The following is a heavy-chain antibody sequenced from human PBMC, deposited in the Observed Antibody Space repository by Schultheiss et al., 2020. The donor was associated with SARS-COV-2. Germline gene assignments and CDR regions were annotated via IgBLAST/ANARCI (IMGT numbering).Heavy chain of an antibody. V-gene: IGHV3-48*04. CDR2: ISSSGSTI. J-gene: IGHJ4*02. Sequence: GGSLRLSCAASGFTFSSYGMHWVRQAPGKGLEWVSYISSSGSTIYYADSVKGRFTISRDNAKNSLYLQMNSLRAEDTAVYYCARSFRYCSSTSCFRLDYWGQGTLVTVSS. CDR3: ARSFRYCSSTSCFRLDY. CDR1: GFTFSSYG. D-gene: IGHD2-2*01.